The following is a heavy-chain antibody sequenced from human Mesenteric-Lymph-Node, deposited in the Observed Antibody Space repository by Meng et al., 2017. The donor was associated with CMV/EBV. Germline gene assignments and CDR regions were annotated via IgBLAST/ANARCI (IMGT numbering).Heavy chain of an antibody. CDR3: AKDGIARPGDGMDV. D-gene: IGHD1-1*01. V-gene: IGHV3-33*06. CDR2: IWYDGSNK. J-gene: IGHJ6*02. Sequence: GESLKISCAASGFTFSSYAMHWVRQAPGKGLEWVAVIWYDGSNKYYADSVKGRFTISRDNSKNTLYLQMNSLRAEDTAVYYCAKDGIARPGDGMDVWGQGTTVTVSS. CDR1: GFTFSSYA.